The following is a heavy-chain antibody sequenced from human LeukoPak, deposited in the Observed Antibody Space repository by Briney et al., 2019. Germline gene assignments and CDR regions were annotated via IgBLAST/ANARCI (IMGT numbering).Heavy chain of an antibody. D-gene: IGHD4-17*01. J-gene: IGHJ4*02. V-gene: IGHV1-18*01. CDR1: GYTFTSYG. CDR3: AREVTVTGPSDY. Sequence: ASVKVSCKASGYTFTSYGISWVRQAPGQGLEWMGRISAYNGNTNYAQKLQGRVTMTTDTSTSTAYMELRSLRSDDTAVYYCAREVTVTGPSDYWGQGTLVTVSS. CDR2: ISAYNGNT.